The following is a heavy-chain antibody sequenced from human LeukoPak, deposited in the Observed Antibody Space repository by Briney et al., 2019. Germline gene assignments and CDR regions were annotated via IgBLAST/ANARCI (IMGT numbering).Heavy chain of an antibody. CDR3: TTEGSGWTNTFDY. CDR2: IKSKTDGGTT. J-gene: IGHJ4*02. Sequence: GGSLRLSCAASGFTVSSNYMSWVRQAPGKGLEWFGRIKSKTDGGTTDYAAPVKGRFTISRDDSKNTLYLQMNSLKTEDTAVYYCTTEGSGWTNTFDYWGQGTLVTVSS. CDR1: GFTVSSNY. V-gene: IGHV3-15*01. D-gene: IGHD6-19*01.